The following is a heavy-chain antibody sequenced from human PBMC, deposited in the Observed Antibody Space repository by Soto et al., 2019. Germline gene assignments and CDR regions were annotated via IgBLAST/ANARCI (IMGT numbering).Heavy chain of an antibody. V-gene: IGHV3-48*02. Sequence: VSLRLSCAASGFTFSSYSMNGVRQAPGKGLEWVSYISSSSSTIYYADSVKGRFTISRDNAKNSLYLQMNSLRDEDTAVYYCARGIAVAGRGNWFDPWGQGALVTVSS. CDR2: ISSSSSTI. CDR3: ARGIAVAGRGNWFDP. CDR1: GFTFSSYS. J-gene: IGHJ5*02. D-gene: IGHD6-19*01.